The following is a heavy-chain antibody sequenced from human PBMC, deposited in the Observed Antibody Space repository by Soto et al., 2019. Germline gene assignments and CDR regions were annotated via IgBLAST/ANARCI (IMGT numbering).Heavy chain of an antibody. V-gene: IGHV3-30-3*01. CDR1: GFTFSSYA. CDR2: ISYDGSIK. Sequence: QVQLVESGGGVVQPGRSLRFSCAASGFTFSSYAMHWVRQAPGKGLEWVAVISYDGSIKYYADSVKGRFTISRDNSKSTLYLRMNSLRAEDTAVYYCARGDSPVVTPRGWYFDLWGRGTLVTVSS. D-gene: IGHD2-21*02. CDR3: ARGDSPVVTPRGWYFDL. J-gene: IGHJ2*01.